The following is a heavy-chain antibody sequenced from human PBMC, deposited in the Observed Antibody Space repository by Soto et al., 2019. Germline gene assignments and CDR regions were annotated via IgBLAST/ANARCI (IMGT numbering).Heavy chain of an antibody. CDR2: IYYSGST. CDR3: ATYYDSSGYYSNDAFDI. D-gene: IGHD3-22*01. V-gene: IGHV4-31*03. CDR1: GGSISSSGYY. J-gene: IGHJ3*02. Sequence: LSLTCTVSGGSISSSGYYWSWIRQHPGKGLEWIGYIYYSGSTYYNPSLKSRVTISVDTSKNQFSLKLSSVTAAGTAVYYCATYYDSSGYYSNDAFDIWGQGTMVTVSS.